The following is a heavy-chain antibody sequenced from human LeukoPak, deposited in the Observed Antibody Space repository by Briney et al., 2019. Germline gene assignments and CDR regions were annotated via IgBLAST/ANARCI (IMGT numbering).Heavy chain of an antibody. CDR3: AKGPLTEVAGTTWDY. CDR1: GFTFSSYA. J-gene: IGHJ4*02. CDR2: ISGSGGVT. Sequence: GGSLRLSCAASGFTFSSYAMSWVRQAPGKGLEWVSAISGSGGVTHYADSVKGRFSISRDNSRNTLDLQMSSLRVEDTAVYYCAKGPLTEVAGTTWDYWGQGTLVTVSS. D-gene: IGHD6-19*01. V-gene: IGHV3-23*01.